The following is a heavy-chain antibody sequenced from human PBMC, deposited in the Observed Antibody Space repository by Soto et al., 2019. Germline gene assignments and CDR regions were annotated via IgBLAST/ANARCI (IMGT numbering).Heavy chain of an antibody. Sequence: SQTLSLTCAISGDSVSSNSAAWNWISQSPSRGLEWLGRTYYRSKWYNDYAVSVKSRITINPDTSKNQFSLQLNSVTPEDTAVYYCARDLDEYSSSVGNYYGMDVWGQGTTVTV. CDR2: TYYRSKWYN. J-gene: IGHJ6*02. D-gene: IGHD6-6*01. V-gene: IGHV6-1*01. CDR1: GDSVSSNSAA. CDR3: ARDLDEYSSSVGNYYGMDV.